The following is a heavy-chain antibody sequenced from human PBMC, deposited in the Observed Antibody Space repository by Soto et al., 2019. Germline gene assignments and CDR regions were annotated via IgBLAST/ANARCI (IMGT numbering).Heavy chain of an antibody. CDR1: GYSFTSHY. Sequence: GASVKVSCKAIGYSFTSHYMHWVRQAPGQGLEWMGTIYPGGTNIAYAQKFQGSVTMTWDTSITTAYLDLTRLTTNDTATYFCATWVDYGDFEGFDFWGQGTLVTVSS. D-gene: IGHD4-17*01. CDR2: IYPGGTNI. J-gene: IGHJ4*02. V-gene: IGHV1-2*04. CDR3: ATWVDYGDFEGFDF.